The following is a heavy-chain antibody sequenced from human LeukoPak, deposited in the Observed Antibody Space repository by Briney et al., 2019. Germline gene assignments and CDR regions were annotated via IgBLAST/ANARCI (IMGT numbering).Heavy chain of an antibody. CDR1: GFTFSSYA. V-gene: IGHV3-30*04. Sequence: GGSLRLSCAASGFTFSSYAMHWVRQAPGKGLEWVAVISYDGSNKYYADSVKGRFTISRDNSKNTLYLQMSSLRAEDTAVYYCARAGMVRGDENWFDPWGQGTLVTVSS. D-gene: IGHD3-10*01. J-gene: IGHJ5*02. CDR3: ARAGMVRGDENWFDP. CDR2: ISYDGSNK.